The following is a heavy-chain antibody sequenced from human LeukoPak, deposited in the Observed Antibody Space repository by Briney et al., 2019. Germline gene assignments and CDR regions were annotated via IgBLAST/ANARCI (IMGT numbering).Heavy chain of an antibody. CDR3: ARGKSGYDYGLDH. V-gene: IGHV1-2*02. Sequence: GASVKVSCTASGYTFTGYYMHWVRQAPGQGLEWMGWINPNSGGTNYAQKFQGRVTMTRDTSISTAYMELSRLRSDDTAVYYCARGKSGYDYGLDHWGQGILVIVSS. CDR2: INPNSGGT. D-gene: IGHD5-12*01. J-gene: IGHJ4*02. CDR1: GYTFTGYY.